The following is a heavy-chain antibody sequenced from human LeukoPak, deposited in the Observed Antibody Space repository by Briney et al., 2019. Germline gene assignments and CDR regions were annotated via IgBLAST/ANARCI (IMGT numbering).Heavy chain of an antibody. CDR3: ARGSGRYYGSGSYHNWFDP. J-gene: IGHJ5*02. V-gene: IGHV4-30-4*01. D-gene: IGHD3-10*01. CDR1: GGSISSGDYY. Sequence: SQTLSLTCTVSGGSISSGDYYWSWIRQPPGKGLEWIGYIYYSGSTYYNPSLKSRVTISVDTSKNQFSLKLSSVTAADTAVYYCARGSGRYYGSGSYHNWFDPWGQGTLVTVSS. CDR2: IYYSGST.